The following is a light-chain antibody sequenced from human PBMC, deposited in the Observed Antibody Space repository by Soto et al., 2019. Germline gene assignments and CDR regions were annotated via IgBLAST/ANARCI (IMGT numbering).Light chain of an antibody. CDR3: QKYNSALLFT. J-gene: IGKJ3*01. V-gene: IGKV1-27*01. CDR1: QGISNY. CDR2: AAS. Sequence: DIPMTQSPSSLSASVGDRVTITCRASQGISNYLAWYQQKPGKVPKLLIYAASTLQSGVPSRFSGSGSGTDLTLTISSLQPEDVATYYCQKYNSALLFTFGPGTKVDIK.